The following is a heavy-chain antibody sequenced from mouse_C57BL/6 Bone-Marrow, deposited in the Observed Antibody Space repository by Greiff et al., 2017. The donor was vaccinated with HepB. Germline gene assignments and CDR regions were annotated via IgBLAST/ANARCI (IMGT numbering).Heavy chain of an antibody. CDR2: IYPGSGST. J-gene: IGHJ2*01. Sequence: QVQLQQSGAELVKPGASVKMSCKASGYTFTSYWITWVKQRPGQGLEWIGDIYPGSGSTNYNEKFKSKATLTVDTSSSTAYMQLSSLTSEDSAVYYCARHYYGRGDFDYWGQGTTLTVSS. D-gene: IGHD1-1*01. CDR1: GYTFTSYW. V-gene: IGHV1-55*01. CDR3: ARHYYGRGDFDY.